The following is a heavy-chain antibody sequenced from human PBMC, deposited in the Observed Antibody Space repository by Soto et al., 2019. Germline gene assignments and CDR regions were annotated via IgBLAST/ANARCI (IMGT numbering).Heavy chain of an antibody. CDR1: GFTFSSYE. D-gene: IGHD3-22*01. J-gene: IGHJ4*02. CDR2: ISSSGSTI. CDR3: ARPRLTYYYDSFLKL. Sequence: PGGSLRLSCAASGFTFSSYEMNWVRQAPGKGLEWVSYISSSGSTIYYADSVKGRFTISRDNAKNSLYLQMNSLRAEDTAVYYCARPRLTYYYDSFLKLWGQGTLVTVSS. V-gene: IGHV3-48*03.